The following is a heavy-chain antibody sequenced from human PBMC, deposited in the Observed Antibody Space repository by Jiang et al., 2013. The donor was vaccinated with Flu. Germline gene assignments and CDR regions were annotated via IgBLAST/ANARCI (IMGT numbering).Heavy chain of an antibody. J-gene: IGHJ4*02. CDR2: ISTKNGDT. CDR3: ARDLYRITTS. Sequence: GAEVKKPGASVKVSCKASGYTFTGYYMHWVRQSPGQGLQWMGWISTKNGDTDYAQAFQGRVTMTRDTSISTVYMELASLRSDDTAIYYCARDLYRITTSWGQGTLVTVSS. V-gene: IGHV1-2*02. D-gene: IGHD3-16*01. CDR1: GYTFTGYY.